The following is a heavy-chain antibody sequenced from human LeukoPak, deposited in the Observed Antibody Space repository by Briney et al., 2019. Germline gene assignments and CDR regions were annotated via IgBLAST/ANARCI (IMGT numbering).Heavy chain of an antibody. J-gene: IGHJ4*02. D-gene: IGHD2/OR15-2a*01. Sequence: EASVKVSCKASAYTFTGYYMHWVRQAPGQGLEWMGWINPNSGGTNYAQKFQGRVTMTRDTSISTAYMELSRLRSDDTAVYYCARGTVSRVLPYHVPGFDYWGQGTLVTVSS. CDR2: INPNSGGT. CDR1: AYTFTGYY. CDR3: ARGTVSRVLPYHVPGFDY. V-gene: IGHV1-2*02.